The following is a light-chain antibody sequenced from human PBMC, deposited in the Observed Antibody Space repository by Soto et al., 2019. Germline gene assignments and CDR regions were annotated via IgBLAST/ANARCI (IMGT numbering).Light chain of an antibody. CDR3: SSYRTSNTRQIV. Sequence: QSVLPQPASLSGSPGQSITISCTGTSSDVGGYNYVSWYQHHPGKAPKLMIYDVSNRPSGVSNRFSGSKSGNTASLSSSGLQPEDEADYYCSSYRTSNTRQIVCGTGTKVTVL. CDR2: DVS. V-gene: IGLV2-14*03. J-gene: IGLJ1*01. CDR1: SSDVGGYNY.